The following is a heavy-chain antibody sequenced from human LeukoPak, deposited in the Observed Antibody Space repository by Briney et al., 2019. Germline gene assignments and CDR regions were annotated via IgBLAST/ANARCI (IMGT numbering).Heavy chain of an antibody. Sequence: GGSLRLSCAASGFTFNSYAMNWVRQAPGKGLEWVSVISGSGGDASYADSVKGRFTIFRDNSKNTLYLQMNSLRAEDTAVYYCAKDARYCSVTSCQKYYFDYWGQGTLVTVSS. J-gene: IGHJ4*02. CDR1: GFTFNSYA. D-gene: IGHD2-2*01. V-gene: IGHV3-23*01. CDR3: AKDARYCSVTSCQKYYFDY. CDR2: ISGSGGDA.